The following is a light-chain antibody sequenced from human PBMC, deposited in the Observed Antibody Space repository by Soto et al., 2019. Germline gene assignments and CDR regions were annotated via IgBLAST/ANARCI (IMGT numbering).Light chain of an antibody. J-gene: IGLJ1*01. Sequence: QSVLTQAPSSSRSPGQSVTISCTGTSGDVGGYNYVSWYQQHPGKAPKLMIFEVSERPSGVPDRFSASKSGNTASLTVSGLQAEDEADYYCSSYAGSNNYVFGTGTKVTVL. V-gene: IGLV2-8*01. CDR2: EVS. CDR3: SSYAGSNNYV. CDR1: SGDVGGYNY.